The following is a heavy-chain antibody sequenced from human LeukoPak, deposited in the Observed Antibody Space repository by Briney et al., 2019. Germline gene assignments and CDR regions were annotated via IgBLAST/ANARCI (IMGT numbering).Heavy chain of an antibody. V-gene: IGHV6-1*01. J-gene: IGHJ4*02. Sequence: SQTLSLTCAISGDSVSSNSAAWNWIRQSPSRGLEWLGRTYYRSKRYNDYAVSVKSRITINPDTSKNQFSLQLNSVTPEDTAAYYCARESTHDYDSSGYSRGLGYWGQGTLVTVSS. D-gene: IGHD3-22*01. CDR1: GDSVSSNSAA. CDR2: TYYRSKRYN. CDR3: ARESTHDYDSSGYSRGLGY.